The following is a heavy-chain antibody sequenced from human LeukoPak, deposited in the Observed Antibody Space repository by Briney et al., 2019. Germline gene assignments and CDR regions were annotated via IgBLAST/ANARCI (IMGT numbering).Heavy chain of an antibody. CDR3: ARMYCSGGSCHPSFDY. J-gene: IGHJ4*02. V-gene: IGHV4-59*01. Sequence: SETLSLTCAVYGGSFSGYYWSWIRQPPGKGLEWIGYIYYSGSTNYNPSLKSRVTISVDTSKNQFSLKLSSVTAADTAVYYCARMYCSGGSCHPSFDYWGQGTLVTVSS. D-gene: IGHD2-15*01. CDR2: IYYSGST. CDR1: GGSFSGYY.